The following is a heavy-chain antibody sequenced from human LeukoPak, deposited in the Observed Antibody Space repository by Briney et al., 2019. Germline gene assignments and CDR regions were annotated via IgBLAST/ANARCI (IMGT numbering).Heavy chain of an antibody. Sequence: GALRLSCAASGFTFNWFWMSWVRQAPGKGLGGVANIKQDGSDIYYLGSVRGRFTISRDNAMNSLYLQMNSLRAEDTAVYYCTRDALYGDPSYYYMDVWGKGTTVTVSS. CDR2: IKQDGSDI. J-gene: IGHJ6*03. V-gene: IGHV3-7*01. CDR1: GFTFNWFW. D-gene: IGHD4-17*01. CDR3: TRDALYGDPSYYYMDV.